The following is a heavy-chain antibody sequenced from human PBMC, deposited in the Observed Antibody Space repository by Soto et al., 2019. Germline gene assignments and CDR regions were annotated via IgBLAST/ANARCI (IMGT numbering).Heavy chain of an antibody. CDR2: VYNSGST. D-gene: IGHD2-2*01. CDR3: ARDMRTAFDI. V-gene: IGHV4-59*01. CDR1: GGSISSNY. Sequence: SETLSLTCTVSGGSISSNYWTWIWQPPGKGLAWIVYVYNSGSTNYNPSLKSRVTISVDTSKNQFSLNLSSVTAADTAVYYCARDMRTAFDIWGQGTMVTVSS. J-gene: IGHJ3*02.